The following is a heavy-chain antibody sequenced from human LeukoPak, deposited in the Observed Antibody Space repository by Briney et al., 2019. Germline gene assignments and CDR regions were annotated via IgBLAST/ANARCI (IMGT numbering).Heavy chain of an antibody. Sequence: YPSETLSLTCTVSGGSISSSSYYWGWIRQPPGKGLEWIGSIYYSGSTYYNPSLKSRVTISVDTSKNQFSLKLSSVTAADTAVYYCARDRRGSYPPYFDYWGQGTLVAVSS. D-gene: IGHD1-26*01. CDR2: IYYSGST. V-gene: IGHV4-39*07. J-gene: IGHJ4*02. CDR1: GGSISSSSYY. CDR3: ARDRRGSYPPYFDY.